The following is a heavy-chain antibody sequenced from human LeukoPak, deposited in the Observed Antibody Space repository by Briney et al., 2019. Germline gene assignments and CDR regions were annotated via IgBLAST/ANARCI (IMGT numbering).Heavy chain of an antibody. CDR3: ARWGGHCTSGLCYYFDC. CDR1: EYTFTGYY. V-gene: IGHV1-2*02. Sequence: ASVKVSCKASEYTFTGYYLHWVRQAPGQGLEWMGWINPHSGDTDYAQKFQGRVAMTRDTSISTAYMELSRLRSDDTAVYYCARWGGHCTSGLCYYFDCWGQGTLVTVSS. CDR2: INPHSGDT. J-gene: IGHJ4*02. D-gene: IGHD2-8*01.